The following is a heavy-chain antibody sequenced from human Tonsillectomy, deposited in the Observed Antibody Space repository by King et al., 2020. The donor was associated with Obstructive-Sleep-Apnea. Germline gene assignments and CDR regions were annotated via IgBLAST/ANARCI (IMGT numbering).Heavy chain of an antibody. V-gene: IGHV3-30*02. CDR2: IRFDGSIK. CDR1: GLTFSTYG. CDR3: AKHLAESRPMGDYYAMDV. Sequence: VQLVESGGGVVQPGRSLRLSCAASGLTFSTYGMHWVRQAPGKGLEWVAFIRFDGSIKYYADSVKGRFTISRDNSKNTLYLQVNSLRPEDPDVYYCAKHLAESRPMGDYYAMDVWGQATTVTVSS. D-gene: IGHD3-16*01. J-gene: IGHJ6*02.